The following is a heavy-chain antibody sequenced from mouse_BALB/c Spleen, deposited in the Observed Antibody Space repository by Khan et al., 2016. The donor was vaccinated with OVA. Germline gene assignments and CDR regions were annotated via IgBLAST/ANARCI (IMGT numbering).Heavy chain of an antibody. CDR2: IFPNNGGT. Sequence: EVQLQESGPDLVKPGASVRISCKTSGYTFTDYNMDWVKQSHGKSLEWIGYIFPNNGGTGYNQKFKTKAALTVDKSSSTVYMDLRSLTSEDSAVYYCARSGYGFFGFWGQGTLVTVSA. CDR3: ARSGYGFFGF. CDR1: GYTFTDYN. J-gene: IGHJ3*01. D-gene: IGHD1-2*01. V-gene: IGHV1S29*02.